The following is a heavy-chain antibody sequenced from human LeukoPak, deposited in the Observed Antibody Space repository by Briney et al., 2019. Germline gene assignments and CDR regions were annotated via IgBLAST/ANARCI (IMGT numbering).Heavy chain of an antibody. J-gene: IGHJ4*02. CDR1: GLTISNYW. D-gene: IGHD6-13*01. Sequence: PGGSLRLSCAASGLTISNYWMHWVRQVPGKGLVWVSRIMSDGSTTSYADSVQGRFTVSRDNAKNTLYLQLNSLRAEDTAVYYCARGLTAASPYYFEHWGQGTLVTVSS. V-gene: IGHV3-74*01. CDR2: IMSDGSTT. CDR3: ARGLTAASPYYFEH.